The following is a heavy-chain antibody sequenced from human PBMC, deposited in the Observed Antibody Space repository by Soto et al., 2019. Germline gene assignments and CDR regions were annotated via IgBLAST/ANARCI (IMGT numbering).Heavy chain of an antibody. Sequence: QITLEESGPSLVKPTQTLTLTCTFSGFSLKNSGGGVAWIRQPPGKALEWLALIYWNDDKRYSPTLKNRININKDTSKNHVVLTMTNMDTVDTGTYYCAHRRGIAAIATFDYWGQGMLVTVSS. V-gene: IGHV2-5*01. CDR3: AHRRGIAAIATFDY. D-gene: IGHD6-13*01. CDR2: IYWNDDK. CDR1: GFSLKNSGGG. J-gene: IGHJ4*02.